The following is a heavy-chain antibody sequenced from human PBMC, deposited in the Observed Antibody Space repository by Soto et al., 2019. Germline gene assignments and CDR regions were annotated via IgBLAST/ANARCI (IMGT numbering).Heavy chain of an antibody. V-gene: IGHV1-46*01. D-gene: IGHD6-13*01. CDR3: ARDPIRGAAAGPYDAFDI. CDR1: GYTFTSYY. CDR2: INPSGGST. Sequence: ASVKVSCKASGYTFTSYYMHWVRQAPGQGLEWMGIINPSGGSTSYAQKLQGRVTMTRDTSTSTVYMELSSLRSEDTAVYYCARDPIRGAAAGPYDAFDIWGQGTMVTVSS. J-gene: IGHJ3*02.